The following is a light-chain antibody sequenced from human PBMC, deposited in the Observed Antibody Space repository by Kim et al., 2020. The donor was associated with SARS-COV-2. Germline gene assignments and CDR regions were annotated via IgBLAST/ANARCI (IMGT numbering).Light chain of an antibody. V-gene: IGLV3-1*01. CDR3: QAWDSGIVV. Sequence: GAPGQTATSTCTGPKWGSNDGCWYQQRPGQSPILVIYQHTKRPAGIPERFSGSNSGNTATLTISGTQAMDEADYYCQAWDSGIVVFGGGTRLTVL. CDR2: QHT. J-gene: IGLJ3*02. CDR1: KWGSND.